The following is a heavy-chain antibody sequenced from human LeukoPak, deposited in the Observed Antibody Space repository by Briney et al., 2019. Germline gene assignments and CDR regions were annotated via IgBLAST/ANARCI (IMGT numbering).Heavy chain of an antibody. Sequence: GASVKVSCKASGYTFTSYEINWVRQATGQGLEWVGWMNPNSGNTGYAQKFQGRVTMTRNTSISTAYMELRSLRSDDTAVYYCARVGDSSGYYQMEYYFDYWGQGTLVTASS. CDR1: GYTFTSYE. D-gene: IGHD3-22*01. V-gene: IGHV1-8*01. CDR3: ARVGDSSGYYQMEYYFDY. J-gene: IGHJ4*02. CDR2: MNPNSGNT.